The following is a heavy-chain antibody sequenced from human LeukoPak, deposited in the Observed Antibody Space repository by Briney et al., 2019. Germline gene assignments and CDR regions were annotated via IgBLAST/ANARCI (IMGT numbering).Heavy chain of an antibody. CDR1: GGSISSSSYY. D-gene: IGHD6-6*01. V-gene: IGHV4-39*07. CDR3: ARDYSSSWLRYFDY. CDR2: IYYSGST. J-gene: IGHJ4*02. Sequence: SETLSLTCTVSGGSISSSSYYWGWIRQPPRKGLEWIGSIYYSGSTHYNPSLKSRVTISVDTSKNQFSLKLSSVTAADTAVYYCARDYSSSWLRYFDYWGQGTLVTVSS.